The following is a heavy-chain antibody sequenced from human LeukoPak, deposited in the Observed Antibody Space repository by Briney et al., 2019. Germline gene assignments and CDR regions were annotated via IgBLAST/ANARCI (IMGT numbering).Heavy chain of an antibody. J-gene: IGHJ6*03. Sequence: GASVKVSCKASGYTFTGYYMHWVRQAPGQGLEWMGWINPNSGGTNYAQKFQGRVTMTRDTSISTAYMELSRLRSDDAAVYYCARGGDTAMVHYYYYMDVWGKGTTVTISS. CDR1: GYTFTGYY. D-gene: IGHD5-18*01. CDR3: ARGGDTAMVHYYYYMDV. CDR2: INPNSGGT. V-gene: IGHV1-2*02.